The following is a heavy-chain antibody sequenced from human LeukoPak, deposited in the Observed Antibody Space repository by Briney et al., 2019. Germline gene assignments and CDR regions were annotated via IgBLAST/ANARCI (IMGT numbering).Heavy chain of an antibody. J-gene: IGHJ4*02. Sequence: SQTLSLTGAISGDSVSSNSAAWNWIRQSPSRGLEWLGRTYYRSKWYSDYAVSVKSRITINPDTSKNQFSLQLNSVTPEDTAVYYCARESTHYYDSSGYSRGLGYWGQGTLVTVSS. D-gene: IGHD3-22*01. CDR3: ARESTHYYDSSGYSRGLGY. CDR1: GDSVSSNSAA. CDR2: TYYRSKWYS. V-gene: IGHV6-1*01.